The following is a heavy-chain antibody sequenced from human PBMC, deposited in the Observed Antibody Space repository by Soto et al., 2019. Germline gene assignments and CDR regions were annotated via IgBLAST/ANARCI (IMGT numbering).Heavy chain of an antibody. V-gene: IGHV1-18*01. CDR2: ITTDKGKT. CDR3: ATRSPAFDY. J-gene: IGHJ4*02. CDR1: VYTFTSYV. Sequence: QVQLVQSGPEVKKPGAPVKVSCKPSVYTFTSYVIIWVRQAPGQGLEWMGWITTDKGKTTYAQKFQGRVTMTTDTSTSTAYMEMRSLRSDDTAVYYCATRSPAFDYWGQGTLVTVSS.